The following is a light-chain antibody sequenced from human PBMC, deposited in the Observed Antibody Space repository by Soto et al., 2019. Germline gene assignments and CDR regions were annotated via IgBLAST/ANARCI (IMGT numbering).Light chain of an antibody. Sequence: QSVLTQPASVSGSPGQSITISCTGTSSDLGTYNLVSWYQQHPGKAPKLTIYEATKRPPGVSNRFSGSKSGNTASLTISGLQAEDEADYYCCSYAGGSTLVFGGGTKLTVL. CDR3: CSYAGGSTLV. J-gene: IGLJ3*02. CDR1: SSDLGTYNL. V-gene: IGLV2-23*01. CDR2: EAT.